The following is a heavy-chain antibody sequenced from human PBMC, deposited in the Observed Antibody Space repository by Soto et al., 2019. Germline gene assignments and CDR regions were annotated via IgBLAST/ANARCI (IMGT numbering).Heavy chain of an antibody. Sequence: HPGGSLRLSCAASGFTFSSYAMSWVRQAPGKGLEWVSAISGSGGSTYYADSVKGRFTISRDNSKNTLYLQMNSLRAEDTAVYYCAKPNYDFWSGPINWFDPWGQGTLVTVSS. CDR1: GFTFSSYA. V-gene: IGHV3-23*01. J-gene: IGHJ5*02. D-gene: IGHD3-3*01. CDR2: ISGSGGST. CDR3: AKPNYDFWSGPINWFDP.